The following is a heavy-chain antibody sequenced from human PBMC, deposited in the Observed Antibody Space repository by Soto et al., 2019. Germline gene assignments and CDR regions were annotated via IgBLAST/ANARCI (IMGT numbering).Heavy chain of an antibody. CDR1: GGFNNYA. J-gene: IGHJ4*02. D-gene: IGHD4-17*01. CDR3: ARTSMTRIDY. V-gene: IGHV1-69*06. CDR2: TIPDLGTS. Sequence: QVQLTQSGAEVKKPGSSVHVSCKASGGFNNYAISWVRQAPGQGLEWMGVTIPDLGTSNYAQSFQGRVTITVDKATNTAYLNLTTLTSEDTAIYYCARTSMTRIDYWGQGTLVTVAS.